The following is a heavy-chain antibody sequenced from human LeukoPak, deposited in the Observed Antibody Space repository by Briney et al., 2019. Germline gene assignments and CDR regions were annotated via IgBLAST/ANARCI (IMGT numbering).Heavy chain of an antibody. CDR1: GFTFSTST. V-gene: IGHV3-21*01. CDR2: ISSSDDYI. CDR3: VRIPNSAGFPNWFDP. D-gene: IGHD6-19*01. J-gene: IGHJ5*02. Sequence: PGGFLRLSCAASGFTFSTSTMNWVRQAPGKGLEWVSSISSSDDYIYYADSVKGRFTISRDNAKNSLYLQMNSLRAEDTAVYYCVRIPNSAGFPNWFDPWGQGTLVTVSS.